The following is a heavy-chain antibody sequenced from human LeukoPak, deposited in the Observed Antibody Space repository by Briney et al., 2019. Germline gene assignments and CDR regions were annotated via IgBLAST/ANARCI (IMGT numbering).Heavy chain of an antibody. Sequence: LSETLSLTCTVSGYSISSGYYWGWIRQPPGKGLEWIGSIYHSGMSFYNPSHKSRVTISVDTSKNKFSLKLSSVTAADTAVYYCARVIAARRGGFEYWGQGTLVTVSS. CDR1: GYSISSGYY. J-gene: IGHJ4*02. CDR3: ARVIAARRGGFEY. CDR2: IYHSGMS. D-gene: IGHD6-6*01. V-gene: IGHV4-38-2*02.